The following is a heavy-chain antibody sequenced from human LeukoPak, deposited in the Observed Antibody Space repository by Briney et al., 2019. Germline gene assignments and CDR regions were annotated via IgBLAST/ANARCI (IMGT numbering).Heavy chain of an antibody. CDR2: IYTSGST. CDR1: GGSISSGSYY. CDR3: AREELRFTPPRAFDI. D-gene: IGHD3-3*01. J-gene: IGHJ3*02. V-gene: IGHV4-61*02. Sequence: PSETLSLTCTVSGGSISSGSYYWSWIRQPAGKGLEWIGRIYTSGSTNYNPSFKSRVTISVDTSKNQFSLKLSSVTAADTAVYYCAREELRFTPPRAFDIWGQGTMVTVSS.